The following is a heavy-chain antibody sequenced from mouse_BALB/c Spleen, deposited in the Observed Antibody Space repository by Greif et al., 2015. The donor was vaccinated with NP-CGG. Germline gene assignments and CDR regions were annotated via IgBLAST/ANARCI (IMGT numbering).Heavy chain of an antibody. D-gene: IGHD3-1*01. Sequence: LKESGSELVRPGASVKLSCKASGYTFTSYWMHWVKQRHGQGLEWIGNIYPGSGSTNYDEKFKSKGTLTVDTSSSTAYMHLSSLTSEDSAVYYCTTRGLPGYFDYWGQGTTLTVSS. J-gene: IGHJ2*01. V-gene: IGHV1S22*01. CDR3: TTRGLPGYFDY. CDR1: GYTFTSYW. CDR2: IYPGSGST.